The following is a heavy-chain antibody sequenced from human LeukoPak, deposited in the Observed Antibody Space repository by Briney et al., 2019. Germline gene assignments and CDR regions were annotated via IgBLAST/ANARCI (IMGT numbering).Heavy chain of an antibody. CDR3: AKPISGGLAVTADWFDP. D-gene: IGHD6-19*01. V-gene: IGHV3-23*01. CDR1: GSPFGFNA. J-gene: IGHJ5*01. Sequence: GGPLSLSCRPSGSPFGFNAWSGLGRPPGRGLEGFSPINAIGGTTSYAASVRGRFTISRDNSKNTLYLQLNTLRAEDTAVYYCAKPISGGLAVTADWFDPWGQGTLVVVSS. CDR2: INAIGGTT.